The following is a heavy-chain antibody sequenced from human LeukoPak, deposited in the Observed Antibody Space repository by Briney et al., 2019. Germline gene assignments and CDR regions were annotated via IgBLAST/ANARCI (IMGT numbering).Heavy chain of an antibody. D-gene: IGHD1-26*01. V-gene: IGHV3-30*18. J-gene: IGHJ6*04. Sequence: PGGSLRLSCAASGFTFSSYGMHWVRQAPGKGLEWVAVISYDGSNKYYADSVKGRFTISRDNSKNTLYLQMNSLRAEDTAVYYCAKDRATSNYYYYGMDVWGKGTTVTVSS. CDR2: ISYDGSNK. CDR3: AKDRATSNYYYYGMDV. CDR1: GFTFSSYG.